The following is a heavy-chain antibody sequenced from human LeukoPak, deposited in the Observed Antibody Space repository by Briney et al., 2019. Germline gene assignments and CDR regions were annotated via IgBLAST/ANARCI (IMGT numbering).Heavy chain of an antibody. CDR1: GFTFSSYA. Sequence: PGGSLRLSCAASGFTFSSYAMHWVRQAPGKGLEWVALISYDGSNKYYADSVKARFIISRDNSKNTVYLQMNSLRAEDTAVYYCARRLAAAGTRGVEGYFDYWGQGTLVTVSS. CDR3: ARRLAAAGTRGVEGYFDY. CDR2: ISYDGSNK. D-gene: IGHD6-13*01. J-gene: IGHJ4*02. V-gene: IGHV3-30*04.